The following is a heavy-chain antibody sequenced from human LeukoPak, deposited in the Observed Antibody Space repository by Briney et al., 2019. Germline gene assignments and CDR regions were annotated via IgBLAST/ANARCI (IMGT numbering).Heavy chain of an antibody. CDR3: ARRGYSGYEVDY. Sequence: PGGSLRLSCAASGFTFSNYWMSWVRQAPGKGLEWVANIEQDGGEKNYVDSVKGRFTISRDNARNSLYLQMNSLRAEDTAVYYCARRGYSGYEVDYWGQGTLVTVSS. V-gene: IGHV3-7*01. D-gene: IGHD5-12*01. J-gene: IGHJ4*02. CDR2: IEQDGGEK. CDR1: GFTFSNYW.